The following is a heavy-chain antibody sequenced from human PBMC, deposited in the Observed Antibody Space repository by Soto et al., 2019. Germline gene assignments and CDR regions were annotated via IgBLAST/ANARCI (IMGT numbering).Heavy chain of an antibody. CDR1: GFSFSSFA. D-gene: IGHD2-8*02. CDR3: AKDEYWESHFYYFMDL. Sequence: GSLRLSCAASGFSFSSFAMHWVRQAPGKGLEWVAVITHDGNVNYYSESVKGRFTMSRDNSKDTLYLQMDSLRTEDTAVYFCAKDEYWESHFYYFMDLWGKGTPVTVSS. CDR2: ITHDGNVN. V-gene: IGHV3-30*18. J-gene: IGHJ6*03.